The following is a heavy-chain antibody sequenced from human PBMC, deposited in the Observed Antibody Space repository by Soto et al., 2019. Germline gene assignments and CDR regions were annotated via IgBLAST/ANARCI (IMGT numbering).Heavy chain of an antibody. J-gene: IGHJ4*02. Sequence: QVQLQQWGAGLLKPSETLSLTCAVSGGTVTGYFWTWVGQPPGKGLEWIGEIEHNGNNNVNPSLKSRVTLSVDTSKNQICLHLRSVAGADTAVYYCARDFRYFPYWGQGTLVTVSS. V-gene: IGHV4-34*02. CDR1: GGTVTGYF. CDR3: ARDFRYFPY. CDR2: IEHNGNN. D-gene: IGHD3-10*01.